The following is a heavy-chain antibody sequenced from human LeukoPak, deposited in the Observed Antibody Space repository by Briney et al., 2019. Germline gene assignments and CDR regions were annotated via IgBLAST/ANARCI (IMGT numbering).Heavy chain of an antibody. CDR1: GGSVSSGSYY. J-gene: IGHJ5*02. CDR3: ARESPTYYDILTGYYGGWFDP. Sequence: SETLSLTCTVSGGSVSSGSYYWSWIRQPPGKGLVWFGYIYYSGSTNYNPSLKSRVTISVDTSKNQFSLKLSSVTAADTAVYYCARESPTYYDILTGYYGGWFDPWGQGTLVTVSS. V-gene: IGHV4-61*01. D-gene: IGHD3-9*01. CDR2: IYYSGST.